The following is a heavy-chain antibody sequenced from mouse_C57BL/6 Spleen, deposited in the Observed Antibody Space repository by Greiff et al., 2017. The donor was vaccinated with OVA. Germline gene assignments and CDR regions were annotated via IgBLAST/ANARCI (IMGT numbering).Heavy chain of an antibody. CDR1: GYTFTSYW. CDR3: TTQYYGTLDN. Sequence: VQLKQSGTVLARPGASVKMSCKTSGYTFTSYWMHWVKQRPGQGLEWIGAIYPGNSDTSYNQKFKGKAKLTAVTSDSTAYMELSSLTNEDSAVYYCTTQYYGTLDNWGQGTTLTVSS. CDR2: IYPGNSDT. J-gene: IGHJ2*01. D-gene: IGHD1-1*01. V-gene: IGHV1-5*01.